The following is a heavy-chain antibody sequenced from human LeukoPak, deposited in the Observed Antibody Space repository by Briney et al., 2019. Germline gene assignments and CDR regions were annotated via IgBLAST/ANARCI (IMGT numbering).Heavy chain of an antibody. Sequence: GGSLRLSCAASGFTLDNYAMHWVRQAPGKGLEWVSGISWNSGNIGYADSVKGRFTISRDNAKNSLYLQMNSLRAEDTALYYCAKDTGYSGYDSVMDYWGQGTLVTVSS. CDR3: AKDTGYSGYDSVMDY. CDR2: ISWNSGNI. V-gene: IGHV3-9*01. CDR1: GFTLDNYA. D-gene: IGHD5-12*01. J-gene: IGHJ4*02.